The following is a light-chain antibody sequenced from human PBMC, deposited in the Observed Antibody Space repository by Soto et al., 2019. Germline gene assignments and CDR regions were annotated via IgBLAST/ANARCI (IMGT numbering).Light chain of an antibody. V-gene: IGLV2-14*01. CDR1: SSHVGAYNY. J-gene: IGLJ3*02. CDR3: SSYTGSSTPWV. CDR2: GVS. Sequence: QSALTQPASVSGSPGQSITISCSGTSSHVGAYNYVSWYQQHPGKAPKLMISGVSNRPSGVSNRFSGSKSGNTASLTISGLQADDEADYYCSSYTGSSTPWVFGGGTKLTVL.